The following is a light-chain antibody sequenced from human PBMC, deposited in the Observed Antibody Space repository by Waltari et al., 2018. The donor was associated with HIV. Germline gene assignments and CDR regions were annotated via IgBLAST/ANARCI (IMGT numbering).Light chain of an antibody. CDR1: TSDVGGYNS. CDR3: SSYTNSDTVV. J-gene: IGLJ2*01. V-gene: IGLV2-14*03. Sequence: QSALTQPASVSGSPGQSITISCTGTTSDVGGYNSVSWYQQHPAKAHKLVILDVSNRPSGVSNRFSGSKSANTASLTISGLQAEDEAYYYCSSYTNSDTVVFGGGTKVTVL. CDR2: DVS.